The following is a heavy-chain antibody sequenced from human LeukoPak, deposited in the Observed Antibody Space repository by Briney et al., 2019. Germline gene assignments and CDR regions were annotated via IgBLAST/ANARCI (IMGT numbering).Heavy chain of an antibody. Sequence: SETLSLTCTVSGGSISSSSYYWGWIRQPPGKGLEWIGSIYYSGSTYYNPSLKSRVTISVDTSKNQFSLKLSSMTAADTAVYYCARVNGAGYHNRPVVWFDYWGQGTLVTVSS. V-gene: IGHV4-39*07. CDR1: GGSISSSSYY. CDR3: ARVNGAGYHNRPVVWFDY. CDR2: IYYSGST. D-gene: IGHD1-14*01. J-gene: IGHJ4*02.